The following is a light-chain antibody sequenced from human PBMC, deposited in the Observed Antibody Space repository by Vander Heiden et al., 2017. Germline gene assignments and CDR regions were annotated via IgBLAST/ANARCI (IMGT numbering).Light chain of an antibody. CDR2: AAS. CDR3: LQDYSYPYT. J-gene: IGKJ2*01. V-gene: IGKV1-6*01. CDR1: QGIRND. Sequence: TYAPSSLSASVGDRVTITCRARQGIRNDLDWYQQKTGKAPKLLIYAASSLQSGVPSRFSGSGSGTDFTLTISNLQPEDFATYYCLQDYSYPYTFGQGTKVEIK.